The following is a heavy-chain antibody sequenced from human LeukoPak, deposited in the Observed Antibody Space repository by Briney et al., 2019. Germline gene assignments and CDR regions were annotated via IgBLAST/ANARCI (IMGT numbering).Heavy chain of an antibody. D-gene: IGHD2-2*01. J-gene: IGHJ4*02. CDR1: GYTFTSYG. Sequence: ASVKVSCKASGYTFTSYGISWVRQAPGQGLEWMGWISAYNGNTNYAQKLQGRVTMTTDTSTSTAYMELSSLRSEDTAVYYCAREVVVVVPAAKRAFDYWGQGTLVTVSS. CDR3: AREVVVVVPAAKRAFDY. CDR2: ISAYNGNT. V-gene: IGHV1-18*01.